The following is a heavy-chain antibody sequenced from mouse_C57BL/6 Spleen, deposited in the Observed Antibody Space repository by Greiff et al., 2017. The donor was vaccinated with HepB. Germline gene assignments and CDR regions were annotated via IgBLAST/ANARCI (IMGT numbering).Heavy chain of an antibody. D-gene: IGHD1-1*01. V-gene: IGHV1-72*01. J-gene: IGHJ3*01. CDR1: GYTFTSYW. CDR3: ARGPITTVVAGPFAY. CDR2: IDPNSGGT. Sequence: VQLQQPGAELVKPGASVKLSCKASGYTFTSYWMHWVKQRPGRGLEWIGRIDPNSGGTKYNEKFKSKATLTVDKPSSTAYMQLSSLTSEDSAVYYCARGPITTVVAGPFAYWGQGTLVTVSA.